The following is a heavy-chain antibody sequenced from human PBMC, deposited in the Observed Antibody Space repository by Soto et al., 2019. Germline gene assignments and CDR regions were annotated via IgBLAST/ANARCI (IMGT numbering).Heavy chain of an antibody. CDR2: IYYSGST. CDR1: GGSISSGGYY. J-gene: IGHJ5*02. Sequence: PSETLSLTCTVSGGSISSGGYYWSWIRQHPGKGLEWIGYIYYSGSTYYNPSLKSRVTISVDTSKNQFSLKLSSVTAADTAVYYCARDGSYDILTGYRDRMFDPWARAPWSPSPQ. V-gene: IGHV4-31*03. CDR3: ARDGSYDILTGYRDRMFDP. D-gene: IGHD3-9*01.